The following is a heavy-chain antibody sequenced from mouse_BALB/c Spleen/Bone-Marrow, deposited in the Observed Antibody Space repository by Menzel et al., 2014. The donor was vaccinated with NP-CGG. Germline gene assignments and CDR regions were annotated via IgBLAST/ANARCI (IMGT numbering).Heavy chain of an antibody. CDR3: ARDDYDDQYYFDY. D-gene: IGHD2-4*01. Sequence: EVHLVESGGGLVKPGGSLKLSCAASGFTFSSXAMSWVRQTPEKRLEWVASISSGGSTYYPDSVRGRFTISRDNARNILYLQMSSLRSEDTAMYYCARDDYDDQYYFDYWGQGTTLTVSS. J-gene: IGHJ2*01. CDR1: GFTFSSXA. V-gene: IGHV5-6-5*01. CDR2: ISSGGST.